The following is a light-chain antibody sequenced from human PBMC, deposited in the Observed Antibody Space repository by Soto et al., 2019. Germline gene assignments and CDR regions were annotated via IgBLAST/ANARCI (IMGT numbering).Light chain of an antibody. CDR1: SSDVAFYNH. CDR3: SSFASTHTYV. Sequence: QSALPQPASVSGSPGQSITISCTGTSSDVAFYNHVSWYQQHPGKAPKLLIYEVNNRPSGVSHRFSGSKSGNTASLTISGLQAEDEADYYCSSFASTHTYVFGTGTKVTVL. V-gene: IGLV2-14*01. CDR2: EVN. J-gene: IGLJ1*01.